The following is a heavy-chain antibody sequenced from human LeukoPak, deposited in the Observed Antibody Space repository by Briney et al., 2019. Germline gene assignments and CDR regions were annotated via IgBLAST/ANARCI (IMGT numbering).Heavy chain of an antibody. D-gene: IGHD4-17*01. Sequence: PSETLPLTCTVSGGSISSYYWSWIRHPPGKRLEGIGYIYYSGSTNYTPSIKSRVPISVDTSKNQFSLKLSSVTAADTAVYYCARHLATVPKFDYWGQGTLVTVSS. J-gene: IGHJ4*02. CDR1: GGSISSYY. CDR2: IYYSGST. CDR3: ARHLATVPKFDY. V-gene: IGHV4-59*08.